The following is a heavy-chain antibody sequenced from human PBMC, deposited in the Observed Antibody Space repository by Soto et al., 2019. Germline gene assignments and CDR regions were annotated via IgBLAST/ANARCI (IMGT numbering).Heavy chain of an antibody. CDR3: IKVLTRGVGVPRFYFDS. J-gene: IGHJ4*02. D-gene: IGHD3-9*01. CDR1: GFTFSNDW. CDR2: INADGGST. Sequence: VGSLRLSCAASGFTFSNDWMHWVRQAPGKGLEWVSRINADGGSTHYADSVRGRFTISRDNAKNTLFLQLNSLRVEDTAIYYCIKVLTRGVGVPRFYFDSWGQGTLVTVSS. V-gene: IGHV3-74*01.